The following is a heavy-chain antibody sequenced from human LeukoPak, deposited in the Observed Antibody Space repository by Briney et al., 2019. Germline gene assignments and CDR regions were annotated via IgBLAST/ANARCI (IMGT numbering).Heavy chain of an antibody. J-gene: IGHJ5*02. CDR1: EYSFTTYW. CDR2: IYPGDSDT. V-gene: IGHV5-51*01. Sequence: GESLKISCKGFEYSFTTYWISWVRLMPGKGLEWMGIIYPGDSDTRYSPSFQGQATISADKSISTAYLQWSSLKASDTAMYYCARLTAYAQFDPWGQGTLVTVSS. D-gene: IGHD2-21*01. CDR3: ARLTAYAQFDP.